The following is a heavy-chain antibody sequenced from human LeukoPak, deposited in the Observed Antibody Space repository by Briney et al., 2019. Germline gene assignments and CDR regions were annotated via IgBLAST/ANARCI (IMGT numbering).Heavy chain of an antibody. Sequence: GGSLRLSCAASGFSFITYGIHWVRQAPGKGLEWVAFIRYDGSNRFYADSVGDRFTISRDNSKNTVYLQMNSLRAEDTAVYYCAKDRSMTTVTPFDNWGQGTLVAVSS. J-gene: IGHJ4*02. V-gene: IGHV3-30*02. CDR2: IRYDGSNR. CDR3: AKDRSMTTVTPFDN. D-gene: IGHD4-17*01. CDR1: GFSFITYG.